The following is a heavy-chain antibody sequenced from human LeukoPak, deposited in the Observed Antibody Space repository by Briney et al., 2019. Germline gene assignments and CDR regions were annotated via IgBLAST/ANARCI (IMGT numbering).Heavy chain of an antibody. V-gene: IGHV3-21*01. CDR2: ISSSSSYI. J-gene: IGHJ4*02. CDR3: ARLTYDSSGYYYLVDY. Sequence: GGSLRLSCAASGFTFSSYSMNWVRRAPGKGLEWVSSISSSSSYIYYADSVKGRFTISRDNAKNSLYLQMNSLRAEDTAVYYCARLTYDSSGYYYLVDYWGQGTLVTVSS. CDR1: GFTFSSYS. D-gene: IGHD3-22*01.